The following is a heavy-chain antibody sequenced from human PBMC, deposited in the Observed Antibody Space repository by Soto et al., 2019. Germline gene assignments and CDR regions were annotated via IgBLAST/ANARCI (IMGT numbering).Heavy chain of an antibody. Sequence: GPTLVNPTQTITLTRTFSGFSLSTSGVGVGWIRQPPGKALEWLALIYWDDDKRYSPSLKSRRTITKDTSKNQVVLTMTNMDPVDTATYYCAHRVRPYYEILTGLRLYGMDVWGQGTTVTVSS. CDR1: GFSLSTSGVG. CDR2: IYWDDDK. V-gene: IGHV2-5*02. J-gene: IGHJ6*02. CDR3: AHRVRPYYEILTGLRLYGMDV. D-gene: IGHD3-9*01.